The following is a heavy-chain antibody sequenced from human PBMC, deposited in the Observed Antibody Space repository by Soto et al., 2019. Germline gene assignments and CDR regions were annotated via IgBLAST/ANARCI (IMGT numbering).Heavy chain of an antibody. CDR2: INHSGST. V-gene: IGHV4-61*01. J-gene: IGHJ4*02. CDR3: ARGGSGWYSSFLGIDY. CDR1: GGSVSSVSYY. Sequence: QVQLQESGPGLVKPSETLSLTCTVSGGSVSSVSYYWSWIRQPPGKGLEWIGEINHSGSTNYNPSLKSRVTISVDTSKNQFSLKLSSVTAADTAVYYCARGGSGWYSSFLGIDYWGQGTLVTVSS. D-gene: IGHD6-19*01.